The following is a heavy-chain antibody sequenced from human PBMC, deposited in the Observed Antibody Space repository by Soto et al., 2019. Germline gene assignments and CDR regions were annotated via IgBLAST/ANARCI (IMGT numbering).Heavy chain of an antibody. CDR1: GFTFSSYG. CDR2: IWYDGSNK. D-gene: IGHD2-15*01. Sequence: GGSLRLSCAASGFTFSSYGMHWVRQAPGKGLEWVAVIWYDGSNKYYADSVKGRFTISRDNSKNTLYLQMNSLRAEDTAVYYCARDRIVVVAAYYYYYGMDVWGQGTTVTVSS. V-gene: IGHV3-33*01. CDR3: ARDRIVVVAAYYYYYGMDV. J-gene: IGHJ6*02.